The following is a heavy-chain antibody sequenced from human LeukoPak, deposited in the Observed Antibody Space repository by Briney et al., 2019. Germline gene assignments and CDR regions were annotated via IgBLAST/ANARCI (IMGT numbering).Heavy chain of an antibody. CDR3: ARGPDTAMVSLDY. V-gene: IGHV5-51*01. D-gene: IGHD5-18*01. J-gene: IGHJ4*02. CDR1: GYSFTSYW. Sequence: GXSLKISCKGSGYSFTSYWIGWGRQLPGKGLEWMGIIYPGDSGTRYSPSFQGQVTISADKSISTGNLQGSSLKASDTAMYYCARGPDTAMVSLDYWGQGTLVTVSS. CDR2: IYPGDSGT.